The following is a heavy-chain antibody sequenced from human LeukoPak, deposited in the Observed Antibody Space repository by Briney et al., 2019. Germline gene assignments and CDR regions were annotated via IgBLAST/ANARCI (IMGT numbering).Heavy chain of an antibody. CDR3: AKDQSWGYDILTGAGDY. Sequence: GGSLRLSCAASGFTFSSYGMHWVRQAPGKGLEWVAFIRYDGSNKYYADSVKGRFTISRHNSKNTLYLQMNSLRAEDTAVYYCAKDQSWGYDILTGAGDYWGQGTLVTVSS. D-gene: IGHD3-9*01. V-gene: IGHV3-30*02. J-gene: IGHJ4*02. CDR2: IRYDGSNK. CDR1: GFTFSSYG.